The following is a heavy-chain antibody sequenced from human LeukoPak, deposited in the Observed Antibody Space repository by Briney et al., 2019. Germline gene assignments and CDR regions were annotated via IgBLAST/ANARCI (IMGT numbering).Heavy chain of an antibody. J-gene: IGHJ6*02. Sequence: GASVKVSCKASGYTFTSYGISWVRQAPGQGLEWMGWISAYNGNTNYAQKLQGRVTMTTDTSTSTAYMELRSLRSDDTAVYYCARSSFSSWYYYYYYGMDVWGQGTTVTVSS. CDR1: GYTFTSYG. V-gene: IGHV1-18*01. CDR2: ISAYNGNT. D-gene: IGHD6-13*01. CDR3: ARSSFSSWYYYYYYGMDV.